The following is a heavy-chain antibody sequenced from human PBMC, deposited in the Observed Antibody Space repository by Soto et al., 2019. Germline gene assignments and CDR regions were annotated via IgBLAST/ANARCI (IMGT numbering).Heavy chain of an antibody. V-gene: IGHV1-69*04. CDR2: IIPILGIA. Sequence: SVKVSCKASGGTFSSYTISWVRQAPGQGLEWMGRIIPILGIANYAQKFQGRVTITADKSTSTAYMELSSLRSEDTAVYYCARDWVGGPFDYWGQGTLVTVSS. CDR1: GGTFSSYT. J-gene: IGHJ4*02. D-gene: IGHD2-15*01. CDR3: ARDWVGGPFDY.